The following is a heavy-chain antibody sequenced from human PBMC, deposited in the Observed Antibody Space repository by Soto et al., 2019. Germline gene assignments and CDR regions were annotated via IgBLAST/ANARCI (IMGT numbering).Heavy chain of an antibody. CDR2: IYHSGRT. Sequence: TRSLTCAVSGGSISSGGYSWSWIRQPPGKGGEGFGYIYHSGRTYYNPSLKSRATISGDRSKNQFSLKLSSVAAEDTAVYCWARDGDWGSIDPWGQGTLVTVSS. CDR3: ARDGDWGSIDP. D-gene: IGHD3-16*01. CDR1: GGSISSGGYS. J-gene: IGHJ5*02. V-gene: IGHV4-30-2*01.